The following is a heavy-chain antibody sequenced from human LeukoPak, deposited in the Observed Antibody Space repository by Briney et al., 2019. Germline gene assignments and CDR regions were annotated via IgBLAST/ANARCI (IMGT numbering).Heavy chain of an antibody. D-gene: IGHD3-22*01. CDR2: ISSSGSTI. CDR3: AKDGNYYDSSGYFDY. Sequence: GGSLRLSCAASGFTFSDYYMSWIRQAPGKGLEWVSYISSSGSTIYYADSVKGRFTISRDNAKNSLYLQMNSLRAEDTAVYYCAKDGNYYDSSGYFDYWGQGTLVTVSS. J-gene: IGHJ4*02. CDR1: GFTFSDYY. V-gene: IGHV3-11*04.